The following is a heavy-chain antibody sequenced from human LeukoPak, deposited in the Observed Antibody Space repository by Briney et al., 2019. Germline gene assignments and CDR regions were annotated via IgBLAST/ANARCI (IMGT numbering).Heavy chain of an antibody. Sequence: SETLSLTCAVYGGSFSGYYWSWIRQPPGKGLEWIGEINHSGSTNYNPSLKSRVTISVDTSKNQFSLKLSSVTAADTAVYYCARIVDTAMVNWFDPWGQGTLVTVSS. CDR1: GGSFSGYY. CDR2: INHSGST. D-gene: IGHD5-18*01. J-gene: IGHJ5*02. CDR3: ARIVDTAMVNWFDP. V-gene: IGHV4-34*01.